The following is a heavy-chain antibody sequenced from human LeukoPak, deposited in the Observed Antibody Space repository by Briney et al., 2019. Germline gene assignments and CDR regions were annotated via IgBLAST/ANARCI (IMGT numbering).Heavy chain of an antibody. CDR3: ARISYNDNGMDV. Sequence: GGSLRLSCAASGFTFSSYSMNWVRQAPGKGLEWVSPINSNSSNTYYADSVKGRFTISRDNAKNSLYLQMNSLRAEDTAVYYCARISYNDNGMDVWGQGTTVPVSS. J-gene: IGHJ6*02. CDR1: GFTFSSYS. CDR2: INSNSSNT. V-gene: IGHV3-21*01.